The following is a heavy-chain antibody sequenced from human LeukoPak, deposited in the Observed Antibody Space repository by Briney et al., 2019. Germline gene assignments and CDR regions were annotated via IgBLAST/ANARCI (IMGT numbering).Heavy chain of an antibody. V-gene: IGHV4-59*01. CDR1: GGSISSYY. D-gene: IGHD5-12*01. Sequence: PSETLSLTCTVSGGSISSYYWSWIRQPPGKGLEWIGYIYYSGSTNYNPSLESRVTISVDTSKNQFSLKLSSVTAADTAVYYCARYCSGYDYIYFDYWGQGTLVTVSS. CDR2: IYYSGST. CDR3: ARYCSGYDYIYFDY. J-gene: IGHJ4*02.